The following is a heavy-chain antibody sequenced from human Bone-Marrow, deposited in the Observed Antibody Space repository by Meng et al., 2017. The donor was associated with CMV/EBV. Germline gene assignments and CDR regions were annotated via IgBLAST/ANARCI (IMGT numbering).Heavy chain of an antibody. D-gene: IGHD3-3*01. CDR1: GGSISSYY. J-gene: IGHJ6*02. V-gene: IGHV4-59*01. CDR2: IYYSGST. Sequence: SDTLSLPCTASGGSISSYYWSWIRQPPGKGLEWIGYIYYSGSTNYNPSLKSRVTISVDMSKNQFSLKLSSVTAADTAVYYCARNQAYYDFWSGYQHYYYGMDVWGQGTTVTVSS. CDR3: ARNQAYYDFWSGYQHYYYGMDV.